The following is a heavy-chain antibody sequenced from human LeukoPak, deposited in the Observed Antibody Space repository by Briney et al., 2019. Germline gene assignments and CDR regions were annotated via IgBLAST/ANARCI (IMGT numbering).Heavy chain of an antibody. CDR3: ARREGPNYDYVWGSYRNNWFDP. J-gene: IGHJ5*02. CDR2: FYYSGST. CDR1: GGSISTSDYY. V-gene: IGHV4-39*07. Sequence: PSETLSLTCTASGGSISTSDYYWGWIRQPPGKGLEWIGSFYYSGSTYYNPSLKSRVTISVDTSKNQVSLRLSSVAAADTAVYYCARREGPNYDYVWGSYRNNWFDPWGQGTLVTVSS. D-gene: IGHD3-16*02.